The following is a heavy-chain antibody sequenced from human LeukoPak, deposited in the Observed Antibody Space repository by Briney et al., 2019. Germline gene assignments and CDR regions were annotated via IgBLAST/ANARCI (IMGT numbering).Heavy chain of an antibody. CDR3: ATFYDSSGLYFDY. CDR2: FDPEDGET. Sequence: ASVKVSCKVSGYTLTELSMHWVRQAPGNRLEWTGGFDPEDGETIYAQKFQGRVTMTEDTSTDTAYMELSSLRSEDTAVYYCATFYDSSGLYFDYWGQGTLVTVSS. D-gene: IGHD3-22*01. J-gene: IGHJ4*02. CDR1: GYTLTELS. V-gene: IGHV1-24*01.